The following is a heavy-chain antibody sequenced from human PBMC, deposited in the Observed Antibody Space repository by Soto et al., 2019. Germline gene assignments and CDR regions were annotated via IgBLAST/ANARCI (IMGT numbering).Heavy chain of an antibody. V-gene: IGHV4-39*01. D-gene: IGHD5-18*01. CDR2: IYYSGST. CDR3: ARYVYSYGLDY. J-gene: IGHJ4*02. CDR1: GGSISSSSYS. Sequence: NPSETLSLTCTASGGSISSSSYSWGWIRQPPGKGLEWIGSIYYSGSTYYNPSLKSRVTISVDTSKNQFSLKLSSVTAADTAVYYCARYVYSYGLDYWGQGTLVTVSS.